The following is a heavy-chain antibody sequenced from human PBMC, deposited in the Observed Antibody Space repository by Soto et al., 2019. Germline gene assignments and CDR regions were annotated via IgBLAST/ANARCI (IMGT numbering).Heavy chain of an antibody. Sequence: SETLSLTCAVYGGSFSGYYWSWIRQPPGKGLEWIGEINHSGSTNYNPSLKSRVTISVDTSKNQFSLKLSSVTAADTAVYYCASSRFVGFWSGYFTSWGQGTLVTVSS. V-gene: IGHV4-34*01. CDR3: ASSRFVGFWSGYFTS. CDR1: GGSFSGYY. CDR2: INHSGST. D-gene: IGHD3-3*01. J-gene: IGHJ5*02.